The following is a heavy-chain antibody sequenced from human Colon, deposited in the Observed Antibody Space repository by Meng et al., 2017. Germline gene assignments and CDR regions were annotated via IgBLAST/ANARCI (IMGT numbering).Heavy chain of an antibody. CDR1: GYSFTSYG. J-gene: IGHJ4*02. V-gene: IGHV1-3*01. CDR3: ARDERGGPYYFDY. Sequence: QVQLVQSGAELKKPGASVKVSCQASGYSFTSYGMHWLRQAPGQRPEWMGWIYPADGNRRYSQKFQDRLTITTDTLARTAYMELSSLRSEDTAVYFCARDERGGPYYFDYWGQGTLVTVS. CDR2: IYPADGNR.